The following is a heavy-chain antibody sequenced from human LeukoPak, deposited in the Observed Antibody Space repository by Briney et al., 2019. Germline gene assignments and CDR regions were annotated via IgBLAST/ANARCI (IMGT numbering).Heavy chain of an antibody. D-gene: IGHD6-13*01. CDR2: ISWDSGNT. Sequence: GSLRLSCAASGFTFNDYAMHWVRQAPGKGLEWVSLISWDSGNTYYADSVKGRFTISRDNSKNSLSLQMNGLRAEDTALYYCAKGPGAAVGKRYIQHWGQGTLVTVPS. CDR3: AKGPGAAVGKRYIQH. V-gene: IGHV3-43D*03. J-gene: IGHJ1*01. CDR1: GFTFNDYA.